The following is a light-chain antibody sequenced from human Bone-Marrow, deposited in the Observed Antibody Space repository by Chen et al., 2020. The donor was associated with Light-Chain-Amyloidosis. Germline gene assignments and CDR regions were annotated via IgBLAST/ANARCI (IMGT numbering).Light chain of an antibody. CDR2: DAS. CDR3: QQYSKWPPRT. V-gene: IGKV3-15*01. J-gene: IGKJ3*01. CDR1: QNVSSR. Sequence: EIVMTQSPATLSVSPGERVTLSCRASQNVSSRLAWYQQKPGQAPRLLIYDASTRATAIPDRFSGSGSGTEFTLTISGLQSEDFAVYYCQQYSKWPPRTFGPGTKVDI.